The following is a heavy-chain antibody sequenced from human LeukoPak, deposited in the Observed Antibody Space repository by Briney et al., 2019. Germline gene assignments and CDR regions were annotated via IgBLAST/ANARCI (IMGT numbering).Heavy chain of an antibody. V-gene: IGHV3-23*01. D-gene: IGHD6-19*01. CDR3: AKELGIAVAGPRG. CDR1: GFIVNNNY. Sequence: GGSLRLSCAASGFIVNNNYMSWVRQAPGKGLEWVSAISGSGGSTYYADSVKGRFTISRDNSKNTLYLQMNSLRAEDTAVYYCAKELGIAVAGPRGWGQGTLVTVSS. J-gene: IGHJ4*02. CDR2: ISGSGGST.